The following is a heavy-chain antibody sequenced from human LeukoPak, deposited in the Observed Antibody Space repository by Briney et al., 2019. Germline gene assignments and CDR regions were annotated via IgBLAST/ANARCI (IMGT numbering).Heavy chain of an antibody. D-gene: IGHD2-8*01. CDR3: SRENGAFSPFGY. V-gene: IGHV4-4*02. CDR1: GGSITSTNC. Sequence: PSQTLSLTCGLSGGSITSTNCWSWVRHPPGQGLEWIGEVSLSGLTTYNPSLNSRVIMALDTSKNHLSLNLTSVTAADTAVDYCSRENGAFSPFGYWGQGTLVTVTS. CDR2: VSLSGLT. J-gene: IGHJ4*02.